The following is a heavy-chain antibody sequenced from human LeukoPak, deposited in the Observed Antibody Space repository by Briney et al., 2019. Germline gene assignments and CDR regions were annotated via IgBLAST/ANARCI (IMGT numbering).Heavy chain of an antibody. CDR2: ISGSGGST. Sequence: GGSLRLSCAASGFTFSSYAMSWVRQAPGKGLEWVSAISGSGGSTYYADSVKGRFTISRDNSKNTLYLQMNSLRAEDTAVYYCAKDGPGYCSGGSCYYFDYWGQGTLVTVSS. D-gene: IGHD2-15*01. CDR3: AKDGPGYCSGGSCYYFDY. V-gene: IGHV3-23*01. CDR1: GFTFSSYA. J-gene: IGHJ4*02.